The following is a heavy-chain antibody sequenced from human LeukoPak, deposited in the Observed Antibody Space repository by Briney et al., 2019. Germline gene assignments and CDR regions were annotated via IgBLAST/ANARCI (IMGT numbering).Heavy chain of an antibody. V-gene: IGHV4-39*07. D-gene: IGHD3-16*01. J-gene: IGHJ4*02. Sequence: SEPLSPTCAVSGASIRSSAGYRWGWIRQPPGKGLEWIGQISYDGRREYNPSLRSRVTISLDTSKNQFSLKMTSVTAADTAVYYCGGGSSAWIDYWGQGTLVTVSS. CDR3: GGGSSAWIDY. CDR2: ISYDGRR. CDR1: GASIRSSAGYR.